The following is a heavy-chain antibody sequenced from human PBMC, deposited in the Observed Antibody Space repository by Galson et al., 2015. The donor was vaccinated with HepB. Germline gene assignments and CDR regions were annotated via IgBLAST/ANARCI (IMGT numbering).Heavy chain of an antibody. CDR1: GFTFSSYS. Sequence: SLRLSCAASGFTFSSYSMNWVRQAPEKGLEWVSSISSSSSYIYYADSVKGRFTISRDNAKNSLYLQMNSLRAEDTAVYYCARDRGSSSWYGGIDYWGQGTLVTVSS. CDR2: ISSSSSYI. V-gene: IGHV3-21*01. D-gene: IGHD6-13*01. CDR3: ARDRGSSSWYGGIDY. J-gene: IGHJ4*02.